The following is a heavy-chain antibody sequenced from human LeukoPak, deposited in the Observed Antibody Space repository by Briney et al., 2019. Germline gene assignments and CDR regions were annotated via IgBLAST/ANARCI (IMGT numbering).Heavy chain of an antibody. D-gene: IGHD7-27*01. J-gene: IGHJ4*02. Sequence: GASVKVSCKASGYTFTGYYMRWVRQAPGQGLEWMGWVNPNGGGTNYAQKFQGRVTMTRDTSISTSYMELSRLRSDDTAVYYCARIRDNWGYDYWGQGTLVTVSS. CDR1: GYTFTGYY. CDR2: VNPNGGGT. V-gene: IGHV1-2*02. CDR3: ARIRDNWGYDY.